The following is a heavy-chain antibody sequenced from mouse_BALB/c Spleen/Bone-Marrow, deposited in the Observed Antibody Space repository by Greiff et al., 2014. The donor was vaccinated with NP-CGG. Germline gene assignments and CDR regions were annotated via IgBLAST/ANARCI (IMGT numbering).Heavy chain of an antibody. D-gene: IGHD2-4*01. V-gene: IGHV1-87*01. J-gene: IGHJ3*01. CDR1: GYTFTSYW. Sequence: VQLQQSGAEPARPGASVKLSCKASGYTFTSYWMQWVKQRPGQGLEWIGAIYPGDGDTRYTQKFKGKATLTADKSSSTAYMQLSSLASEDSAVYYCARGDYDYDDWFAYWGQGTLVTVSA. CDR2: IYPGDGDT. CDR3: ARGDYDYDDWFAY.